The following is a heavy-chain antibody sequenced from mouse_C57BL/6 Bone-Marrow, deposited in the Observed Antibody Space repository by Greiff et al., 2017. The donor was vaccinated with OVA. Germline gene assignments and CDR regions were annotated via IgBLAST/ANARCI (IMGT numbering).Heavy chain of an antibody. V-gene: IGHV1-55*01. CDR2: IYPGSGST. CDR3: ARLRGLFDY. Sequence: QVQLQQPGAELVKPGASVTMSCKASGYTFTSYWITWVKQRPGQGLEWIGDIYPGSGSTNYTEKLKSKATLTVDTSYGTAYMQRSRLTYEDTAVYYYARLRGLFDYWGQGTTLTVSA. J-gene: IGHJ2*01. CDR1: GYTFTSYW. D-gene: IGHD2-12*01.